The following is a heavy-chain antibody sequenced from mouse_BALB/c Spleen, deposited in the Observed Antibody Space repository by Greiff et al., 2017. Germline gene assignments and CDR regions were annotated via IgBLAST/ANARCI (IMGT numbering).Heavy chain of an antibody. V-gene: IGHV1-80*01. Sequence: VLLVESGAELVRPGSSVKISCKASGYAFSSYWMNWVKQRPGQGLEWIGQIYPGDGDTNYNGKFKGKATLTADKSSSTAYMQLSSLTSEDSAVYFCAGATVVAPYYAMDYWGQGTSVTVSS. CDR3: AGATVVAPYYAMDY. J-gene: IGHJ4*01. D-gene: IGHD1-1*01. CDR1: GYAFSSYW. CDR2: IYPGDGDT.